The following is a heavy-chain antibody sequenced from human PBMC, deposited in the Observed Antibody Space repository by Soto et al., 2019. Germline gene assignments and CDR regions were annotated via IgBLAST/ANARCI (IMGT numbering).Heavy chain of an antibody. Sequence: QVQLVESGGGVVQPGRSLRLSCAASGFTFSSYAMHWVRQAPGKGLEWVAVISYDGSNKYYADSVKGRFTISRDNSKNTLYLQMNSLRAEDTAVYYCARSGDYDFWSGYSILGYYYYYYGMDVWGQGTTVTVSS. CDR2: ISYDGSNK. CDR1: GFTFSSYA. J-gene: IGHJ6*02. V-gene: IGHV3-30-3*01. D-gene: IGHD3-3*01. CDR3: ARSGDYDFWSGYSILGYYYYYYGMDV.